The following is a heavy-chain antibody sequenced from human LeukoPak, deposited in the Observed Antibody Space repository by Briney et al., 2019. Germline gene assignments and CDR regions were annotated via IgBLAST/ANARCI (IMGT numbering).Heavy chain of an antibody. CDR3: ARGSALSRYMVA. CDR2: ISSSSYI. Sequence: GGSLRLSCAASGFTFSSYSMNWVRQAPGKGLEWVSSISSSSYIYYADSVKGRFTISRDNAKNSLYLQMNSLRADDTAVYYCARGSALSRYMVAWGQGTLVTVSS. V-gene: IGHV3-21*04. CDR1: GFTFSSYS. D-gene: IGHD4/OR15-4a*01. J-gene: IGHJ5*02.